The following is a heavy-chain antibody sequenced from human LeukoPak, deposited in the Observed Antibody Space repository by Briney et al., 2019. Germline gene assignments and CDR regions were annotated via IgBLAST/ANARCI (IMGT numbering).Heavy chain of an antibody. Sequence: GESLKISCKGSGHSFTSYWIAWVRQMPGKDLEWMGIIYPGDSDTTYSPSFQGQVTISVDKSISTAYLQWSSLKASDTAMYYCARRVPDYGVETFDYWGQGTLVTVSS. V-gene: IGHV5-51*01. CDR3: ARRVPDYGVETFDY. CDR2: IYPGDSDT. CDR1: GHSFTSYW. J-gene: IGHJ4*02. D-gene: IGHD4-17*01.